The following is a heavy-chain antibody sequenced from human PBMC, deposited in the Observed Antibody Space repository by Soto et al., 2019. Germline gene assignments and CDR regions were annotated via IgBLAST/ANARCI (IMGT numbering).Heavy chain of an antibody. CDR1: GFTFSRYA. J-gene: IGHJ4*02. D-gene: IGHD3-10*01. Sequence: QVQVVESGGGVVQPGRSLRLSCAASGFTFSRYAIHWVRQAPGKGLEWVVVISRDGTNKYYVDSVKGRFTISRDNSRNTLYLQMNSLRHEDAAVYYCARSRSGAVADSFDFWGQGTLVTVSS. CDR3: ARSRSGAVADSFDF. V-gene: IGHV3-30*04. CDR2: ISRDGTNK.